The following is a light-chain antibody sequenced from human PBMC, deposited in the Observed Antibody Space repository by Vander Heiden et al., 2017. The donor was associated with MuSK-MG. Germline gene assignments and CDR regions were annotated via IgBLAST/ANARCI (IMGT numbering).Light chain of an antibody. CDR1: NSDVGGDNH. J-gene: IGLJ1*01. V-gene: IGLV2-14*03. CDR3: SSHTTSRAFV. Sequence: SALTQPASVSGSPGQSITISCTGTNSDVGGDNHVSWYQQHPGKAPKLMIYDVSDRPSGISNRFSGSRSGTTASLTISELQAEDEADYYCSSHTTSRAFVFGTGTKVTVL. CDR2: DVS.